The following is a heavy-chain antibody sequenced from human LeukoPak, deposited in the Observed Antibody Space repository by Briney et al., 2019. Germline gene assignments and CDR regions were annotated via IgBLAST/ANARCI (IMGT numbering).Heavy chain of an antibody. CDR2: ITTDGSGA. V-gene: IGHV3-23*01. CDR3: AKGVLGAGSLLEYFQH. J-gene: IGHJ1*01. D-gene: IGHD3-10*01. CDR1: GFAFRNYD. Sequence: GGSLRLSCAASGFAFRNYDMIWVRQAPGRGLEWVSGITTDGSGAYYADSVKGRFTVSRDDSKNTVFLQMNSLRGEDAAIYYCAKGVLGAGSLLEYFQHWGQGTLVTVSS.